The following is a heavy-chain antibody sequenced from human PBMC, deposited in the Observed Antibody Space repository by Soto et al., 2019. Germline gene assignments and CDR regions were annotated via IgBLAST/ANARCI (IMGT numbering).Heavy chain of an antibody. Sequence: PGGSLRLSCVGSGFTFSNYSINWVRQAPGKGLEWVSSIGSRSDIYYADSVKGRFTISRDNAQNSVSLQMNSVRAEDTAVYYCAREYTAWPLAYGLDVWGQGTTVTVSS. V-gene: IGHV3-21*01. CDR2: IGSRSDI. CDR1: GFTFSNYS. J-gene: IGHJ6*02. D-gene: IGHD2-2*02. CDR3: AREYTAWPLAYGLDV.